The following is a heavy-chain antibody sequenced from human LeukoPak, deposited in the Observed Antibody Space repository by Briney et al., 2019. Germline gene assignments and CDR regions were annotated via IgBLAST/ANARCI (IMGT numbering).Heavy chain of an antibody. CDR2: IYSGGST. D-gene: IGHD6-13*01. Sequence: GGSLRLSCAASGFTVSSNYMSWVRQAPGKGLEWVSVIYSGGSTYYADSVKGRFTISRDNSKNTLYLQMNSLRAEDTAVYYCARQRRPGIAAAGPGFDPWGQGTLVTVSS. J-gene: IGHJ5*02. CDR1: GFTVSSNY. V-gene: IGHV3-66*04. CDR3: ARQRRPGIAAAGPGFDP.